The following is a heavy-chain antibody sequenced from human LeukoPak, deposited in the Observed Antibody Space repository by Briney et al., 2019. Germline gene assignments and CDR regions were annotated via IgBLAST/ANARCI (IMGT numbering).Heavy chain of an antibody. V-gene: IGHV3-23*01. CDR3: AGYCSTTSCYSSPNWFDP. Sequence: GGSLRLSCAASGFTFSSYAMSWVRQAPGKGLEWVSAISGSGGSTYYADSVKGRFTISRDNSKNTLYLQMNSLRAEDTAVYYCAGYCSTTSCYSSPNWFDPWGQGTLVTVSS. J-gene: IGHJ5*02. D-gene: IGHD2-2*01. CDR1: GFTFSSYA. CDR2: ISGSGGST.